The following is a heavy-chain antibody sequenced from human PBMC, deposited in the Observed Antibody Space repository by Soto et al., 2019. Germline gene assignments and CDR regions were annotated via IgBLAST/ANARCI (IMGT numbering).Heavy chain of an antibody. J-gene: IGHJ4*02. V-gene: IGHV3-73*01. D-gene: IGHD2-2*01. Sequence: GALRLSCAASGFSFSGAGIHWVRQASGKGLEWIGRIRSKPNNYATAYAASVKGRFTISRDDSKNTAYLQMNSLKIEDTAVYYCTRLDDVRIEPAFDYWGQGT. CDR1: GFSFSGAG. CDR2: IRSKPNNYAT. CDR3: TRLDDVRIEPAFDY.